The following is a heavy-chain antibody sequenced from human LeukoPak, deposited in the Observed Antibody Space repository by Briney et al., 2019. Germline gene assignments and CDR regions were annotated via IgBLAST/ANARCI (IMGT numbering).Heavy chain of an antibody. V-gene: IGHV3-66*02. J-gene: IGHJ4*02. CDR1: GFTVSSNY. CDR3: ARSTIFGVLDY. D-gene: IGHD3-3*01. CDR2: IYSGGST. Sequence: GGALRLSCAASGFTVSSNYMSWVRQAPVKGLEWVSVIYSGGSTYYADSVKGRFTISRDNSKNTLYLQMNSLRAEDTAVYYCARSTIFGVLDYWGQGTLVTVSS.